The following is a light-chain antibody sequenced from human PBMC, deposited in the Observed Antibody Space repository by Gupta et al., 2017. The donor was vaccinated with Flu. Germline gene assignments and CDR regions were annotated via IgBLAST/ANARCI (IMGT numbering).Light chain of an antibody. V-gene: IGKV3-20*01. CDR3: QQYGISHPEVLT. Sequence: SLSPGERATLSCRASQSVSSSYLAWYQQKPGQAPRLLIYGASSRATGIPDRFSGSGSGTDFTLTISRLEPEEFAVYYCQQYGISHPEVLTFGGGTKVEIK. J-gene: IGKJ4*01. CDR1: QSVSSSY. CDR2: GAS.